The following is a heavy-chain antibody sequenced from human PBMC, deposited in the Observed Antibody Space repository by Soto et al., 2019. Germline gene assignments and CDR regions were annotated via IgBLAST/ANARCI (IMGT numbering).Heavy chain of an antibody. CDR3: AHGILEWLEGGGYYYYGMDV. V-gene: IGHV2-5*02. Sequence: QITLKESGPTLVKPTQTLTLTCTFSGFSLSTSGVGVGWIRQPPGKALEWLALIYWDDDKRYSPSLKSRLTITKDTSKNPVVLTMTNMDPVDTATYYCAHGILEWLEGGGYYYYGMDVWGQGTTVTVSS. J-gene: IGHJ6*02. D-gene: IGHD3-3*01. CDR2: IYWDDDK. CDR1: GFSLSTSGVG.